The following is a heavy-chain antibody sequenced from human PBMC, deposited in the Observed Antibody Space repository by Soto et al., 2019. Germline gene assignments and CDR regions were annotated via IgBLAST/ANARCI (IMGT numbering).Heavy chain of an antibody. J-gene: IGHJ5*02. V-gene: IGHV1-18*01. D-gene: IGHD2-2*01. CDR2: ISLYSDGT. CDR1: GYTFSNYG. CDR3: ARVVPGAEAWFGP. Sequence: GASVKCYCKTSGYTFSNYGITWVRQAPGQPLEWLGWISLYSDGTNYAQKFQGRVSMTTDTSTTTAYMELRSLRSDDTAVYYCARVVPGAEAWFGPWGQGTLVTVSS.